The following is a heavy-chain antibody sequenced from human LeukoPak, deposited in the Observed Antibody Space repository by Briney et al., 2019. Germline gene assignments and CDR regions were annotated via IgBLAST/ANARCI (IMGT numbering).Heavy chain of an antibody. V-gene: IGHV3-43*02. Sequence: GGSLRLSCAASGFTFSSFAMSWVPQAPGKGLEWVSLISGDGGSTYYADSVKGRFTISRDNSKNSLYLQMNSLRTEDTALYYCAKGVEWLRFEYYFDYWGQGTLVTVSS. CDR1: GFTFSSFA. CDR2: ISGDGGST. D-gene: IGHD5-12*01. J-gene: IGHJ4*02. CDR3: AKGVEWLRFEYYFDY.